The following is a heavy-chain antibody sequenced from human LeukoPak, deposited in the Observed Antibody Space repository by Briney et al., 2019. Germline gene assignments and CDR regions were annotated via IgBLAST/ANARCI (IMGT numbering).Heavy chain of an antibody. J-gene: IGHJ1*01. CDR3: ARGYCSGGGCYTAEYLPH. V-gene: IGHV1-8*02. CDR1: GYTFTNFE. D-gene: IGHD2-15*01. Sequence: ASVKVSCKASGYTFTNFEINWVRQVAGQGLEWMGWMRPNSGETVNVQKFQGRVTMTRDISTSTAFMELTGLRSDDTAVYFCARGYCSGGGCYTAEYLPHWGQGTLVTVSS. CDR2: MRPNSGET.